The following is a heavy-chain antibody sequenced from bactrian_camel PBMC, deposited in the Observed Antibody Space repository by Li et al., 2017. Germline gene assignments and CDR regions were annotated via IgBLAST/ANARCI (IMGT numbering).Heavy chain of an antibody. J-gene: IGHJ4*01. Sequence: DVQLVESGGGLVQPGGSLRLSCATSGFTFSSFPMSWVRQGPGKGLEWVSTITSGGDVTYYAESVKGRFTISRDNAKNTVHLQMNSLKPEDTAMYYCAKVNRDEYYFGNWDYWGQGTQVTVS. V-gene: IGHV3S40*01. D-gene: IGHD2*01. CDR1: GFTFSSFP. CDR3: AKVNRDEYYFGNWDY. CDR2: ITSGGDVT.